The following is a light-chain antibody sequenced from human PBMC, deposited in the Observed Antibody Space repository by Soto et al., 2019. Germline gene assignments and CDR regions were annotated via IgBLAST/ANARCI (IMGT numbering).Light chain of an antibody. J-gene: IGKJ1*01. CDR1: QSISSY. CDR3: QQSYSTPWT. V-gene: IGKV1-39*01. Sequence: DIQVTHSASSLSASVGDRVTITCRASQSISSYLNWYQQKPGKDPKLLIYAASSLQSGVPSRFSGSGSGTDFTLTISSLQPEDFATYYCQQSYSTPWTFGQGTKVDIK. CDR2: AAS.